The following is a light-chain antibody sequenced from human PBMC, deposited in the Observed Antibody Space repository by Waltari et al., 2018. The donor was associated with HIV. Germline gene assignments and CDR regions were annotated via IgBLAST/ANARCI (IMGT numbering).Light chain of an antibody. CDR2: GKN. Sequence: SELTQDTAVPVALGQTVRITCQGDSLRSYYASRYQQKPGQAPVVIIYGKNNRPSGIPDRFSGSSSGNTASLTITGAQAEDEADYYCNSRDSSGNHVVFGGGTKLTVL. V-gene: IGLV3-19*01. CDR1: SLRSYY. CDR3: NSRDSSGNHVV. J-gene: IGLJ2*01.